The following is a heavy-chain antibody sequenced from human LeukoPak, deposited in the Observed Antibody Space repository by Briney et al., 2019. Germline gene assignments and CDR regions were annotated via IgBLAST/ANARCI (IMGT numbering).Heavy chain of an antibody. D-gene: IGHD3-10*01. CDR1: GYTFTGYY. CDR2: INGDNGNT. J-gene: IGHJ4*02. CDR3: AREVSSVGANYFDY. Sequence: ASVKVSCKASGYTFTGYYMHWVRQAPGRRLEWMGWINGDNGNTKYSQELRGRVTFTRDSSATTAYMEVSSLRSEDVAVYYCAREVSSVGANYFDYWGQGTLVTVSS. V-gene: IGHV1-3*03.